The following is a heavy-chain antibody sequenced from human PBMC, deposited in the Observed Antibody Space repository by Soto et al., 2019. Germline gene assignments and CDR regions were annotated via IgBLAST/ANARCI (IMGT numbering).Heavy chain of an antibody. CDR2: IYPDDSDT. D-gene: IGHD3-3*01. Sequence: PGQSLKISCTHSGFSFPTFWIAWVRQMPGKGLEWMGTIYPDDSDTRYSPSFQGQVTISADKSIQTAYLQWSSLKASDTATYYCARLGFNYDFLSGYYHVHHYYGIDVWAQGTTVTVSS. CDR1: GFSFPTFW. V-gene: IGHV5-51*01. CDR3: ARLGFNYDFLSGYYHVHHYYGIDV. J-gene: IGHJ6*02.